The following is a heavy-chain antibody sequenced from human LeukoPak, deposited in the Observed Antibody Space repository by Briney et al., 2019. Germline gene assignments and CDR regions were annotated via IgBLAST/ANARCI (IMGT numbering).Heavy chain of an antibody. D-gene: IGHD1-26*01. CDR2: IYYSGDT. CDR3: ARDYLGAGTVGATSGY. CDR1: GGSISNYY. V-gene: IGHV4-59*12. J-gene: IGHJ4*02. Sequence: SETLSLTCTVSGGSISNYYWNWIRQSPGRGLEWIGYIYYSGDTTYNPSLKSRVTISLDMSKNQFSLKLKSVTAADTAVYYCARDYLGAGTVGATSGYWGQGTLVTVSS.